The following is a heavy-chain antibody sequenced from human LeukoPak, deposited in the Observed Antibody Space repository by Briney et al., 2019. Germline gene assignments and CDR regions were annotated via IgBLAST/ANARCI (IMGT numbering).Heavy chain of an antibody. D-gene: IGHD3-22*01. J-gene: IGHJ3*02. CDR3: ARLPEYYDSSGPIKDAFDM. CDR1: GGSISSYY. Sequence: SETLSLTCTVSGGSISSYYWSWIRQPPGKGLEWIGSIYHSGSTYQNPSLKSRVTISVDTSKNQFSLKLSSVTAADTAVYCCARLPEYYDSSGPIKDAFDMWGQGTMVTVSS. CDR2: IYHSGST. V-gene: IGHV4-59*12.